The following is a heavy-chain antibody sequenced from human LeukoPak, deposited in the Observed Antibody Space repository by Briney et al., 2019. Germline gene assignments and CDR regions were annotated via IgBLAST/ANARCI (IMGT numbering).Heavy chain of an antibody. CDR1: GGSISSSNW. Sequence: SETLSLTCAVSGGSISSSNWWSWVRPPPGKGLEWIGEIYHSGSTNYNPSLKSRVTISVDKSKNQFSLKVSSVTAADTAVYYCARVAVAGPPYYFDYWGQGTLVTVSS. CDR3: ARVAVAGPPYYFDY. CDR2: IYHSGST. V-gene: IGHV4-4*02. D-gene: IGHD6-19*01. J-gene: IGHJ4*02.